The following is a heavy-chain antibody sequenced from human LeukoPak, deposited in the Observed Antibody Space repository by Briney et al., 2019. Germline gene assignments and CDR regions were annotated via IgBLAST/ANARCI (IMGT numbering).Heavy chain of an antibody. V-gene: IGHV3-23*01. D-gene: IGHD3-10*01. CDR3: AEDLGETTDY. CDR1: GFIFSDYY. Sequence: GGSLRLSCGASGFIFSDYYMSWIRQAPGKGLEWVSAISGSGGSTYYADSVKGRFTISRDNSKNTLYLQMNSLRAEDTAVYYCAEDLGETTDYWGQGTLVTVSS. J-gene: IGHJ4*02. CDR2: ISGSGGST.